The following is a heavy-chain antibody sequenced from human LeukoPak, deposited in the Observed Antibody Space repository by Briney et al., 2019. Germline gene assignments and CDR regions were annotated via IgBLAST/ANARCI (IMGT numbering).Heavy chain of an antibody. V-gene: IGHV4-38-2*02. Sequence: SETLSLTCTVSGYSISSGYYWGWIRQPPGKGLEWIGSIYHSGSTYYNPSLKSRVTISVDTSKNQFSLKLSSVTAADTAVYYCAREEAAGYFQYWGQGTLVTVSS. J-gene: IGHJ1*01. CDR3: AREEAAGYFQY. CDR2: IYHSGST. CDR1: GYSISSGYY.